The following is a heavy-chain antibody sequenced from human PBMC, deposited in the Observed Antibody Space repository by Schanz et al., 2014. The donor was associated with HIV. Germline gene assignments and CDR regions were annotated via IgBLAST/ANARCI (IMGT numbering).Heavy chain of an antibody. CDR1: GLIFRTYD. Sequence: EVQLVESGGGLVKRGGSLRLSCVVSGLIFRTYDMNWVRQAPGKGLEWVSGISISGHSTYYADSVKGRFTISRDISKNTLYLQMNSLRAEDTAVYYCARDNRGDYYLDSWGQGTLVTVSS. CDR2: ISISGHST. CDR3: ARDNRGDYYLDS. D-gene: IGHD4-17*01. V-gene: IGHV3-23*04. J-gene: IGHJ1*01.